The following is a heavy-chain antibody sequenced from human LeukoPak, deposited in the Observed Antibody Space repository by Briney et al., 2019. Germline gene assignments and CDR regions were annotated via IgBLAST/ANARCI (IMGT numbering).Heavy chain of an antibody. D-gene: IGHD5-12*01. CDR2: ISAGSRHI. V-gene: IGHV3-21*01. CDR3: ARVRYSGYDGTDFDY. Sequence: GGSLRLSCEASGFTFSIYTMNWVRQAPGKGLEWISLISAGSRHIYYADSVRGRFTISRDDAKNSLYLQMNSLRAEDTAVYYCARVRYSGYDGTDFDYWGQGTLVTVSS. J-gene: IGHJ4*02. CDR1: GFTFSIYT.